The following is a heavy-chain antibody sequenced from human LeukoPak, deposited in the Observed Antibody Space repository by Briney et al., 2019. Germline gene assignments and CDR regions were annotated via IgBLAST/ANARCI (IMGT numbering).Heavy chain of an antibody. D-gene: IGHD3-3*01. CDR1: GFTFSDYY. J-gene: IGHJ4*02. V-gene: IGHV3-11*04. Sequence: GGSLRLSCAASGFTFSDYYMSWIRQAPGKGLEWVSYISSSGSTIYYADSVKGRFTISRDNAKNSLYLQMNSLRAEDTAVYYCARGRDLRFLEWLPLDYWGQGTLVTVSS. CDR2: ISSSGSTI. CDR3: ARGRDLRFLEWLPLDY.